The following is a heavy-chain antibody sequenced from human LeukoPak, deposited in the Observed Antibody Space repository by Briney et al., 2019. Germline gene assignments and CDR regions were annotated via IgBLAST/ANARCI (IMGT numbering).Heavy chain of an antibody. V-gene: IGHV3-7*01. CDR2: IKQDGSEK. CDR3: AAAGTNAFDI. CDR1: GFIFSNYW. D-gene: IGHD6-13*01. J-gene: IGHJ3*02. Sequence: GGSLRLSCAASGFIFSNYWMSWVRQAPGRGLEWVANIKQDGSEKYYVDSVKGRFTISRDNAKNSLYLQMNSLRAEDTAVYYGAAAGTNAFDIWGQGTMVTVSS.